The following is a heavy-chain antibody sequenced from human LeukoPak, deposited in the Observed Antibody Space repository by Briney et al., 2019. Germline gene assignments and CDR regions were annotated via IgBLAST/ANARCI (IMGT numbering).Heavy chain of an antibody. V-gene: IGHV4-59*12. CDR1: GGSISSYY. D-gene: IGHD2-15*01. J-gene: IGHJ5*02. Sequence: SETLSLTCTVSGGSISSYYWSWIRQPPGKGLEWIGYIYYSGSTNYNPSLKSRVTISVDTSKNQFSLKLSSVTAADTAVYYCARDTVAAPRDWFDPWGQGTLVTVSS. CDR2: IYYSGST. CDR3: ARDTVAAPRDWFDP.